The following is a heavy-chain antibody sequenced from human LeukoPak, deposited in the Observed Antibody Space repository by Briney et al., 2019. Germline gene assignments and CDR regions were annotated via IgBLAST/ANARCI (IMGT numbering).Heavy chain of an antibody. Sequence: PSETLSLTCSVSGGSISTGAYYWGWIRQPPGTGLEWIGSIYYSGTTYYNPSLKSRVSISVDTSKNQFSLKLTSVTAADTAVYYCARNYGSGSYYPRHVDYWGQGTLVTVSS. D-gene: IGHD3-10*01. J-gene: IGHJ4*02. CDR3: ARNYGSGSYYPRHVDY. CDR1: GGSISTGAYY. V-gene: IGHV4-39*01. CDR2: IYYSGTT.